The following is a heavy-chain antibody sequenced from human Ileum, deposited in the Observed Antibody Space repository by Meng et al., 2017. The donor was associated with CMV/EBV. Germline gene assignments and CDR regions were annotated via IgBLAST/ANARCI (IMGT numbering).Heavy chain of an antibody. CDR1: GFTVSSNY. J-gene: IGHJ6*02. CDR3: ARDKSGAMDV. V-gene: IGHV3-7*01. CDR2: INQDEGEK. Sequence: GGSLRLSCAASGFTVSSNYMSWVRQAPGKGLEWVATINQDEGEKYYVDSVKGRFTISRDNAKNSPHLQMNNLRVEDTAVYYCARDKSGAMDVWGQGTPVTVSS.